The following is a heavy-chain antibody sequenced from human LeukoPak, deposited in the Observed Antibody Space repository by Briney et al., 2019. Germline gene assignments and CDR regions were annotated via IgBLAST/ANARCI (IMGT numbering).Heavy chain of an antibody. Sequence: GGSLRLSCAASGFTVSSNYMSWVRQAPGKGLEWVSVIYSGGSTYYADSVKGRFTISRDNSKNTLYLQMNSLRAEDTAVYYCAKDQGGRITMIVVVTLFDYWGQGTLVTVSS. V-gene: IGHV3-66*01. CDR1: GFTVSSNY. CDR2: IYSGGST. CDR3: AKDQGGRITMIVVVTLFDY. D-gene: IGHD3-22*01. J-gene: IGHJ4*02.